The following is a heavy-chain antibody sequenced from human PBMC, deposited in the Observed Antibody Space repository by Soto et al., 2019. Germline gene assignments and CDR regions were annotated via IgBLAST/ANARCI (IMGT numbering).Heavy chain of an antibody. J-gene: IGHJ4*02. V-gene: IGHV3-74*01. D-gene: IGHD2-21*01. Sequence: EVQLVESGGALVQPGGSLRLSCEASGFTFSSHWIHWVRQAPGKGLVWVSRINSGGTTTNYADSVKGRFTIARDNANNTLYLHMNSRRGEATAVYYSVRGAFHYYYLDYWGQGTLVTVSS. CDR1: GFTFSSHW. CDR2: INSGGTTT. CDR3: VRGAFHYYYLDY.